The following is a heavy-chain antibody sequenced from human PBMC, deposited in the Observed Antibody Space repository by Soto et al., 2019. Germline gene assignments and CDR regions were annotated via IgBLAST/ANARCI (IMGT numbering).Heavy chain of an antibody. V-gene: IGHV4-59*01. CDR3: ARDRGHGRPINWFDP. J-gene: IGHJ5*02. D-gene: IGHD3-10*01. Sequence: SETLSLTCTVSGGSISSYYWSWIRQPPGKGLEWIGYIYYSGSTNYNPSLKSRVTISVDTSKNQFSLKLSSVTAADTAVYYCARDRGHGRPINWFDPWGQGTLVTVSS. CDR1: GGSISSYY. CDR2: IYYSGST.